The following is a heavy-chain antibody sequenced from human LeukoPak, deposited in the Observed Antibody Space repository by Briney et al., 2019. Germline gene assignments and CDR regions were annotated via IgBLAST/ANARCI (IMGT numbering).Heavy chain of an antibody. J-gene: IGHJ4*02. V-gene: IGHV4-39*01. D-gene: IGHD2-21*02. Sequence: SETLSLTCNVSGGSISTTNYYWGWIRQPPGKGLEWLGNIHYSGSTYYNPSLQSRVTLSVDTSKNQFSLKLTSVTATDTAVYYCARTYPDCDYWGQGTLVTVSS. CDR3: ARTYPDCDY. CDR1: GGSISTTNYY. CDR2: IHYSGST.